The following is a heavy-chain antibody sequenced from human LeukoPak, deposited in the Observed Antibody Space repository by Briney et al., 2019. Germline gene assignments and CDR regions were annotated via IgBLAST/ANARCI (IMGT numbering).Heavy chain of an antibody. J-gene: IGHJ3*02. CDR1: GYSFNSVYY. Sequence: SETLSLTCTVSGYSFNSVYYWAWIRQPPGKVLEWVGSIYKSGSTSYNPSLKSRVTLSLDTSKNQFSLRLTSVTAADTAVYYCARNISGLGLYSHHAYDPAGAFDIWGQGTMVTVSS. V-gene: IGHV4-38-2*02. CDR2: IYKSGST. D-gene: IGHD1-20*01. CDR3: ARNISGLGLYSHHAYDPAGAFDI.